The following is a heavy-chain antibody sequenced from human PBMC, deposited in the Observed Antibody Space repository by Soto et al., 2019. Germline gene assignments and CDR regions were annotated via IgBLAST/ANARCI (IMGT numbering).Heavy chain of an antibody. Sequence: GGSLRLSCTASGFTFGDYAMSWFRQAPGKGLEWVGFIRSKAYGGTTEYAASVKGRFTISRDDSKSIAYLQMNSLKTEDTAVYYCTREDDYVWGSYRYLIDYWGQGTLVTVSS. J-gene: IGHJ4*02. CDR3: TREDDYVWGSYRYLIDY. D-gene: IGHD3-16*02. CDR2: IRSKAYGGTT. CDR1: GFTFGDYA. V-gene: IGHV3-49*03.